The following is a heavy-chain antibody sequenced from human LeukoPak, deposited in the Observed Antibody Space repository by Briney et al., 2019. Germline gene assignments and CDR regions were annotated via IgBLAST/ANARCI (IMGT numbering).Heavy chain of an antibody. CDR1: GFTFSSYA. CDR3: AKGGNYDFWSGPLGTDP. CDR2: ISYDGSNK. Sequence: GGSLRLSCAASGFTFSSYAMHWVRQAPGKGLEWVAVISYDGSNKYYADSVKGRSTISRDNSKNTLYLQMNSLRAEDTAVYYCAKGGNYDFWSGPLGTDPWGQGTLVTVSS. V-gene: IGHV3-30*18. J-gene: IGHJ5*02. D-gene: IGHD3-3*01.